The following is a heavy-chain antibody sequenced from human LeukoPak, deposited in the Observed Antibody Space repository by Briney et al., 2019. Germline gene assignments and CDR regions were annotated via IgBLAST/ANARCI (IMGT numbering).Heavy chain of an antibody. CDR2: ISSSSSYI. D-gene: IGHD1-26*01. J-gene: IGHJ4*02. CDR1: GFTSSSYR. Sequence: GGSLRLSFPASGFTSSSYRINWVRQPPGKGLEWVSSISSSSSYIYYADSVKGRFTISRDNAKNSLYLQMNSLRAEDTAVYYCASGRGSSFDYWGQGTLVTVSS. CDR3: ASGRGSSFDY. V-gene: IGHV3-21*01.